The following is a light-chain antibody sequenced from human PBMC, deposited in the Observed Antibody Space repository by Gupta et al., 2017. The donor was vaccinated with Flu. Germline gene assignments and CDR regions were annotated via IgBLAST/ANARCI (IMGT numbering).Light chain of an antibody. CDR3: QQSYGDPHT. J-gene: IGKJ2*01. CDR1: QNIKTY. CDR2: AAS. Sequence: IQMTQSPSSRSAFVADRVTTACRAAQNIKTYLTWYQQKPGKAPKFLIYAASNLQTGVPSRFSGTGSGTDFTLTISSLQPEDFAIYYCQQSYGDPHTFGQGTKLEI. V-gene: IGKV1-39*01.